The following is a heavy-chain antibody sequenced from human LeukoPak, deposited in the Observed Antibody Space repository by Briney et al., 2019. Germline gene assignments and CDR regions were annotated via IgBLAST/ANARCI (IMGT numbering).Heavy chain of an antibody. CDR1: GYTFTNYN. V-gene: IGHV1-46*01. Sequence: GASVKVSCKTSGYTFTNYNMHWVRQAPGQGLEWMGIINPSGGSSSYAQKFQGRLTMTRDMSTTTVYMELTSLRAEDTAVYYCAREPAMVRGGAFDIWGQGTMVTVSS. CDR2: INPSGGSS. D-gene: IGHD3-10*01. CDR3: AREPAMVRGGAFDI. J-gene: IGHJ3*02.